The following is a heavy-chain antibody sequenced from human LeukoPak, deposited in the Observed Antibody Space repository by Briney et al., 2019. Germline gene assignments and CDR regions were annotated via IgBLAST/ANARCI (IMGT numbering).Heavy chain of an antibody. CDR3: ARDPTYSSSWRYGMDV. CDR1: GFTFSSYS. Sequence: GGSLRLSCAASGFTFSSYSMNWVRQAPGKGLEWVSSISSSSSYIYYADSVKGRFTISRDNAKNSLYLQMNSLRAEDTAVYYCARDPTYSSSWRYGMDVWGQGTTVTVSS. J-gene: IGHJ6*02. CDR2: ISSSSSYI. D-gene: IGHD6-13*01. V-gene: IGHV3-21*01.